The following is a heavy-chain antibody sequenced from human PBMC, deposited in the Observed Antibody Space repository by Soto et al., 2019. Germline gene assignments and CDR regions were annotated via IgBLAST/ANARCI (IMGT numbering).Heavy chain of an antibody. J-gene: IGHJ5*02. CDR3: ARWISGGYSDWFDP. V-gene: IGHV1-18*04. CDR2: INVDNGET. CDR1: GYNFMRYG. Sequence: QVQLVQSGAEVKKPGASVKVSCKASGYNFMRYGFTWVRQSPGQGLEWMGWINVDNGETKYPQKIQGRVNMTTDTSTSTVYMELRSLTSDDTAVYYCARWISGGYSDWFDPWGHGTLVTVSS. D-gene: IGHD1-26*01.